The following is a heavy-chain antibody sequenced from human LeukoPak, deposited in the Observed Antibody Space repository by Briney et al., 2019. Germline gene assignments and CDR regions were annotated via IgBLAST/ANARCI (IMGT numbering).Heavy chain of an antibody. CDR1: GGSISSHY. D-gene: IGHD6-6*01. J-gene: IGHJ5*02. CDR2: IYYSGST. CDR3: ARSGDLLYSSSSDNWFDP. Sequence: PSETLSLTCTVSGGSISSHYWSWIRQPPGKGLEWIGYIYYSGSTNYNPSLKSRVTISVDTSRNQFSLKLSSVTAADTAVYYCARSGDLLYSSSSDNWFDPWGQGALVTVSS. V-gene: IGHV4-59*11.